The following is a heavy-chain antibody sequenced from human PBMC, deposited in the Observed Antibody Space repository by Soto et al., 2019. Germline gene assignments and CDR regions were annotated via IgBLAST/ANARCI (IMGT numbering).Heavy chain of an antibody. V-gene: IGHV4-39*01. J-gene: IGHJ6*03. CDR3: ARHVVSYVVVVPAARDYMDV. Sequence: PSLTCTVSGGSISSSSYYWGWIRQPPGKGLEWIGSIYYSGSTYYNPSLKSRVTISVDTSKNQFSLKLSSVTAADTAVYYCARHVVSYVVVVPAARDYMDVWGKGTTVTVSS. CDR2: IYYSGST. CDR1: GGSISSSSYY. D-gene: IGHD2-2*01.